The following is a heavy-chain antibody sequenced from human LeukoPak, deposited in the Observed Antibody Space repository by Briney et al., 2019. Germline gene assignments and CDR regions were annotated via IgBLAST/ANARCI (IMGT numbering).Heavy chain of an antibody. V-gene: IGHV3-33*08. CDR3: ARDSSGWYRSYMDV. CDR1: GFTFSSYG. Sequence: GGSLRLSCAASGFTFSSYGMHWVRQAPGKGLEWAAVIWYDGSNKYYADSVKGRFTISRDNSKNTLYLQMNSLRAEDTAVYYCARDSSGWYRSYMDVWGKGTTVTVSS. D-gene: IGHD6-19*01. J-gene: IGHJ6*03. CDR2: IWYDGSNK.